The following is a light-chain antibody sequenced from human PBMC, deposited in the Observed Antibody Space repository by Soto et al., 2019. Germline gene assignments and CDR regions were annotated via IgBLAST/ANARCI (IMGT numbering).Light chain of an antibody. J-gene: IGLJ3*02. Sequence: QSALTQPASVSGSPGQSITISCTGTSSDVGAYNYVSSYQQHSGKAPKLIIYAVTNRPSGVSNRFSASKSGNTSSLTIFGLQAEDDADYYCISYTSSSSWVFGGGTKVTVL. CDR2: AVT. V-gene: IGLV2-14*01. CDR1: SSDVGAYNY. CDR3: ISYTSSSSWV.